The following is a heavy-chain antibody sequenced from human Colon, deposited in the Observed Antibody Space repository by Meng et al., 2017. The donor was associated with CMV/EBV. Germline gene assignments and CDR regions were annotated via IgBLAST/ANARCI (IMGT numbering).Heavy chain of an antibody. D-gene: IGHD3-3*01. J-gene: IGHJ4*02. CDR1: GGSVSTRSHY. Sequence: GPLRLSCAVSGGSVSTRSHYWSWIRQPPGKSLECIGYIHYSGSTTYNLSFKSPVTISVDTSNNQFSLQLTSVTAADTAVYFCARRLDYNFWGGSFTSTFFFDYWGQGTLVTVSS. CDR2: IHYSGST. V-gene: IGHV4-61*01. CDR3: ARRLDYNFWGGSFTSTFFFDY.